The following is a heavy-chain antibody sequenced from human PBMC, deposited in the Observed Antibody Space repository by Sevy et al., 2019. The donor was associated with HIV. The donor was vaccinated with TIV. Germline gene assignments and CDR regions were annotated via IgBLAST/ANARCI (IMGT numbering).Heavy chain of an antibody. Sequence: GGSLRLSCAASGFTFSSYWMSWVRQAPGKGLEWVANIKQDGSEKYYVDSVKGRFTISRDNAKNSLYLQMNSLRAEDTAVNYCARDVATGPVEIWGQGTMVTVSS. CDR3: ARDVATGPVEI. CDR2: IKQDGSEK. D-gene: IGHD5-12*01. CDR1: GFTFSSYW. J-gene: IGHJ3*02. V-gene: IGHV3-7*01.